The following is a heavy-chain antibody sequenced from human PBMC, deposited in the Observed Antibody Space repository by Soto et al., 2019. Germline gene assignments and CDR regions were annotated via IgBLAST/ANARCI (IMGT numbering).Heavy chain of an antibody. CDR1: GGAITSYY. V-gene: IGHV4-59*01. CDR3: ARSVNRGYSYGYGH. CDR2: IYHTGST. Sequence: SETLSLTCSVSGGAITSYYWNWIRQTPGKGLEWIGYIYHTGSTSKNPSLKSRVTLSLDTSKNQLTLNLTSVTAADTAIYYCARSVNRGYSYGYGHWGQGTLVTVSS. D-gene: IGHD5-18*01. J-gene: IGHJ4*02.